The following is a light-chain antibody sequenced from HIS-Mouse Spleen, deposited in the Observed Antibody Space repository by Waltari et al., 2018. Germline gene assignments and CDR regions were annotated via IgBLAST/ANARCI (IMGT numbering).Light chain of an antibody. V-gene: IGLV3-10*01. CDR2: EDS. CDR3: YSTDSSGNHRV. J-gene: IGLJ2*01. Sequence: SYELTQPPSVSVSPGQTAMTTCSGDALPKKYANWYQQKSGQAPVLVIYEDSKRPSGIPERFSGSSSGTMATLTISGAQVEDEADYYCYSTDSSGNHRVFGGGTKLTVL. CDR1: ALPKKY.